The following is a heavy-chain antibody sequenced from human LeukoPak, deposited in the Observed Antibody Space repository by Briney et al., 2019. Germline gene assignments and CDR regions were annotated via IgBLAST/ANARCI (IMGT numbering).Heavy chain of an antibody. V-gene: IGHV3-23*01. CDR1: GFTFDDYA. Sequence: GGSLRLSCAASGFTFDDYAMHWVRQAPGKGLEWVPAISGSGGSTYYADSVKGRFTISRDNSKNTLYLQMNSLRAEGTAVYYCAKDPLSYYDFWSGQINWFDPWGQGTLVTVSS. J-gene: IGHJ5*02. CDR3: AKDPLSYYDFWSGQINWFDP. D-gene: IGHD3-3*01. CDR2: ISGSGGST.